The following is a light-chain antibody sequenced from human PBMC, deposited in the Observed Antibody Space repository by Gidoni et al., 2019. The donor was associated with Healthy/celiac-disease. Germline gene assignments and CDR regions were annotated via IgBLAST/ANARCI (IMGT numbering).Light chain of an antibody. V-gene: IGKV1-39*01. CDR1: QSISSY. Sequence: DIQLTQSPSSLSASVGDRVTITCRASQSISSYLNWYQQNPGKAPKLLIYAASSLQSGVPSRFSGSGSGTDFTLTISSLQPEDFATYYCQRSYSTPPITFGQGTRLEIK. CDR3: QRSYSTPPIT. J-gene: IGKJ5*01. CDR2: AAS.